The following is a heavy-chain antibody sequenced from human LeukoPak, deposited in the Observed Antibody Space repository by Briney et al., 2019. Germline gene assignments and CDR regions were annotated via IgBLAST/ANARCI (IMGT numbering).Heavy chain of an antibody. CDR2: ISYDGTNQ. J-gene: IGHJ4*02. CDR3: ARDSRLSRWRGTSDY. D-gene: IGHD3-3*01. V-gene: IGHV3-30-3*01. Sequence: AGGSLRLSCAASGFTFSSLDMTWVRQAPGKGLEWVAVISYDGTNQYYADSVKGRFTISRDNSKNTLYLQMNSLRAEDTSVYYCARDSRLSRWRGTSDYWGQGTLVPVSS. CDR1: GFTFSSLD.